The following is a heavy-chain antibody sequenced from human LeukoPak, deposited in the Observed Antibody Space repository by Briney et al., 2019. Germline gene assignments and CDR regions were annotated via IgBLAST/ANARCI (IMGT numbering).Heavy chain of an antibody. D-gene: IGHD6-6*01. Sequence: GGSLRLSCAASGFTFSSYSMNWVRQAPGKGLEWVSFISSTSSYIYYADSVKGRFTISRESAKKCLHLQMNSLRAGDTAVYYCARGECRSSPFDYWGQGTLLTVSS. V-gene: IGHV3-21*01. J-gene: IGHJ4*02. CDR1: GFTFSSYS. CDR3: ARGECRSSPFDY. CDR2: ISSTSSYI.